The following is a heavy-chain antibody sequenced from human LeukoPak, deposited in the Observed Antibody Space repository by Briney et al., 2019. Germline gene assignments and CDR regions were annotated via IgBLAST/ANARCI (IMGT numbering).Heavy chain of an antibody. V-gene: IGHV4-59*01. CDR1: GGSISSYY. D-gene: IGHD6-13*01. Sequence: PSETLSLTCTVSGGSISSYYWSWIRQPPGKGLEWIGYIYYSGSTNYNPSLKSRVTISVDTSKNQFSLKLSSVTAADTAVYYCARDGIAAAGTNAFDIWGQGTMVTVSS. J-gene: IGHJ3*02. CDR3: ARDGIAAAGTNAFDI. CDR2: IYYSGST.